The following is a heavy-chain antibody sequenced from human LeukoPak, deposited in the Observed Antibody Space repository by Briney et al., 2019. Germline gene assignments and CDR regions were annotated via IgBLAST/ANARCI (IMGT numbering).Heavy chain of an antibody. CDR3: AREKDGTTWHYFDY. CDR2: ISVNGGSR. J-gene: IGHJ4*02. CDR1: GFTFSNYE. Sequence: PGGSLRLSCAASGFTFSNYEINWVRQAPGRGLGWISYISVNGGSRQYADSVKGRFTISRDDAKHSVFLQMNSLRAEDTAIYYCAREKDGTTWHYFDYWGQGTLVTVSS. D-gene: IGHD5-24*01. V-gene: IGHV3-48*03.